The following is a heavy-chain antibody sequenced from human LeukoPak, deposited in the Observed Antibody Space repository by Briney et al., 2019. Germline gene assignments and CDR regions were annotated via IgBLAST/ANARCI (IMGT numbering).Heavy chain of an antibody. J-gene: IGHJ6*03. CDR2: INPNSGGT. CDR3: ARALELPLAGEYYMDV. D-gene: IGHD1-26*01. V-gene: IGHV1-2*02. Sequence: ASVKVSCKASGYTFTGYCMHWVRQAPGQGLEWMGWINPNSGGTNYAQKFQGRVTMTRDTSISTAYMELSRLRSDDTAVYYCARALELPLAGEYYMDVWGKGTTVTVSS. CDR1: GYTFTGYC.